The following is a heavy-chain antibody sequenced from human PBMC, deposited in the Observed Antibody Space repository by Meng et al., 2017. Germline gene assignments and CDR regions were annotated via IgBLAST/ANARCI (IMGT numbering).Heavy chain of an antibody. CDR2: IYSSGST. D-gene: IGHD6-19*01. CDR1: GGSISSDTYY. Sequence: SCTVSGGSISSDTYYWGWIRQPAGKGLEWIGRIYSSGSTLYNPSLKSRVTISVDTSKNQFSLKLSSVTAADPAVYYCARGARDSGWSYWGQGTLVTVSS. J-gene: IGHJ4*02. CDR3: ARGARDSGWSY. V-gene: IGHV4-61*02.